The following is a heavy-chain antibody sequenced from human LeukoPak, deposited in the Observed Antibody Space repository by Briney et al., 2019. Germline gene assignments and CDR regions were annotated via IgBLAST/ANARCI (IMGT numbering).Heavy chain of an antibody. CDR3: ANTLQWELHPRGATSDY. Sequence: PGGSLRLSCAASGFTFSSYGMHWVRQAPGKGLEWVAFIRYDGSNKYYADSVKGRFTISRDNSKNTLYLQMNSLRAEDTAVYFCANTLQWELHPRGATSDYWGQGTLVTVSS. V-gene: IGHV3-30*02. CDR2: IRYDGSNK. D-gene: IGHD1-26*01. J-gene: IGHJ4*02. CDR1: GFTFSSYG.